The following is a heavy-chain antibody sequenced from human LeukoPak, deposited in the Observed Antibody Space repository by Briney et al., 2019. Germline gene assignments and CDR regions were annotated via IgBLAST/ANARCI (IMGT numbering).Heavy chain of an antibody. J-gene: IGHJ4*02. CDR1: GFTFSNAW. Sequence: GGSLRLSCAASGFTFSNAWMSWVRQAPGKGLEWVGRIKSKTDGGTTDYAAPVKGRFTISRDDSKNTLYLQMNSLKTEDTAVYYCTTEEWLLGGFDYWGQGTLVTVSS. D-gene: IGHD3-3*01. V-gene: IGHV3-15*01. CDR3: TTEEWLLGGFDY. CDR2: IKSKTDGGTT.